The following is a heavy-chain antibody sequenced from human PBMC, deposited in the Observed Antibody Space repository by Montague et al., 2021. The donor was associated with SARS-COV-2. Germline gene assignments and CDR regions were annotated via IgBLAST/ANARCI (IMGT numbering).Heavy chain of an antibody. CDR2: IASTGST. CDR3: ARKVVLADCFDF. J-gene: IGHJ4*01. CDR1: GDSFTYFY. V-gene: IGHV4-59*01. Sequence: SETLSLTCSVSGDSFTYFYWGWIRQSPGKGLEWIGYIASTGSTNYDPSHKSRFTISVDASENQFSLKVTSVTAADPAVYYCARKVVLADCFDFWGHGTLVTVSS. D-gene: IGHD2-15*01.